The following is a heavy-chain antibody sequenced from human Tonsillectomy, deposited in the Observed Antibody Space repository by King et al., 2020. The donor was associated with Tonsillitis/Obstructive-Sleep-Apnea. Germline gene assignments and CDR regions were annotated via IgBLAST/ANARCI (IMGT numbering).Heavy chain of an antibody. CDR3: ARLFSGESYVRYFVS. V-gene: IGHV5-51*03. CDR2: IYPGDSDT. Sequence: QLVQSGAEVKKPGESLKISCRASGYSFTTYWIGWVRQKPGRGPEYMGIIYPGDSDTRYSPSFQGQVTMSADKSISTAYLHWSSLKASDTAMYFCARLFSGESYVRYFVSWGQGILVTVSS. J-gene: IGHJ4*01. D-gene: IGHD1-26*01. CDR1: GYSFTTYW.